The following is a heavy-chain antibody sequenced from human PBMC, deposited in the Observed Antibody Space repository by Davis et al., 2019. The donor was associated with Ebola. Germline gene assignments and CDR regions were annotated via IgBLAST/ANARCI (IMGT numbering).Heavy chain of an antibody. V-gene: IGHV5-51*01. CDR3: VRRATGATVSWFDP. CDR2: VYPGDSDT. D-gene: IGHD1-1*01. Sequence: GESLKISCKTSGYNFRSFWIGWVRQMPGKGLEWIEIVYPGDSDTRYSPSFQGHVTISVDKSINTAYLQWSSLKASDSAMYYCVRRATGATVSWFDPWGQGTLVTVSS. J-gene: IGHJ5*02. CDR1: GYNFRSFW.